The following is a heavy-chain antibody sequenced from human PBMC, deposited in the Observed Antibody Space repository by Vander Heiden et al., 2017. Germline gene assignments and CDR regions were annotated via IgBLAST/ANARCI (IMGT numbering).Heavy chain of an antibody. D-gene: IGHD6-6*01. V-gene: IGHV3-9*01. CDR1: GFTLDDYA. Sequence: EVQLVESGGGVVQAGRSLSLSCAASGFTLDDYAMHCGRQAPGKGLEWVSGISWNSSSIGYADSVKGRVTISRDNAKNSLYLQMNSLRAEDTAWYYCAKGTIAARPGWFDPWGQGTLVTVSS. CDR2: ISWNSSSI. CDR3: AKGTIAARPGWFDP. J-gene: IGHJ5*02.